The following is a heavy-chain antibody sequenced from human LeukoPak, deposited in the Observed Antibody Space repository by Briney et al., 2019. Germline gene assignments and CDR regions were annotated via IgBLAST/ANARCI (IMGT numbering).Heavy chain of an antibody. J-gene: IGHJ4*02. V-gene: IGHV4-4*02. CDR2: IHHSGRT. CDR1: GASISNNYW. CDR3: ARHYYDSSGHFPTDY. D-gene: IGHD3-22*01. Sequence: SETLSLTCDVSGASISNNYWWSWVRQPPGKGLEWFGEIHHSGRTNYNPSLMSRVTISVDTSKNQFSLKLSSVTAADTAVYYCARHYYDSSGHFPTDYWGQGTLVTVSS.